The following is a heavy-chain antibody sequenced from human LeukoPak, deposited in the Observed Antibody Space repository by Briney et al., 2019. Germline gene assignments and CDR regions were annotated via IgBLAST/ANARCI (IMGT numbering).Heavy chain of an antibody. CDR2: IYYSGST. J-gene: IGHJ4*02. D-gene: IGHD2-8*01. CDR1: GGSTSSYY. V-gene: IGHV4-59*01. CDR3: ARGGSVGPYCTNGVCYWGGFDY. Sequence: SETLSLTCTVSGGSTSSYYWSWIRQPPGKGLEWIGYIYYSGSTNYNPSLKSRVTISVDTSKNQFSLKLSSVTAADTAVYYCARGGSVGPYCTNGVCYWGGFDYWGQGTLVTVSS.